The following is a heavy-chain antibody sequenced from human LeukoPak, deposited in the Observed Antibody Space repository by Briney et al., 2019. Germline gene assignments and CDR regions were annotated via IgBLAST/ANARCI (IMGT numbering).Heavy chain of an antibody. CDR1: GFTFKNYA. D-gene: IGHD1-26*01. CDR3: AKIGSYHEYYFDY. Sequence: GGSLRLSCVVSGFTFKNYAMSWVRQAPGKGLECVSSIRDSGNGTDYADSVKGRFTVSRDNSKNTLYLHMNTLSAEDTAVYYCAKIGSYHEYYFDYWGQGTLVTVSS. CDR2: IRDSGNGT. V-gene: IGHV3-23*01. J-gene: IGHJ4*02.